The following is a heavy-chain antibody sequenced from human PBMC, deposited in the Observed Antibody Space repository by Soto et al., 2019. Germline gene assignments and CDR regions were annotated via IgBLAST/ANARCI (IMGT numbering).Heavy chain of an antibody. D-gene: IGHD3-9*01. Sequence: PGESLKISCKGSGYSFIDYWIGWVRQMPGKGLEWMGVIYPGDSDTRYSPSFQGQVTISADKSTSTAYLQWSSLKASDTAMYYCARLGFDYDTSTVYYNGLHYCCVDVWCPGTSV. CDR1: GYSFIDYW. J-gene: IGHJ6*02. CDR3: ARLGFDYDTSTVYYNGLHYCCVDV. CDR2: IYPGDSDT. V-gene: IGHV5-51*01.